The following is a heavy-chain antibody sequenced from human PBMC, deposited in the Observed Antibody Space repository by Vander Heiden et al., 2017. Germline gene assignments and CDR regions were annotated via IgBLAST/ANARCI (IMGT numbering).Heavy chain of an antibody. V-gene: IGHV1-8*01. CDR3: ARYCSSASCYKFDY. J-gene: IGHJ4*02. Sequence: EQLVHSGAEVRRRGATVQVSCKASGYSFSDYEINWVRQAAGQGLEWVGWMDPKTGKTGYAPKLQGRVTMTRDISINTAYMELSSLRSEDTAVYYCARYCSSASCYKFDYWGQGTLVTVSS. D-gene: IGHD2-2*01. CDR2: MDPKTGKT. CDR1: GYSFSDYE.